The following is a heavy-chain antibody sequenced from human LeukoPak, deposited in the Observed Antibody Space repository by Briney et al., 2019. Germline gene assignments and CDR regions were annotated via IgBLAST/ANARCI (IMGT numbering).Heavy chain of an antibody. J-gene: IGHJ4*02. CDR3: ARGGYYDSSGLDY. Sequence: VASVKVSCKASGGTFSSYAISWVRQAPGQGLEWMGRIIPILGIANYAQKFQGRVTITADKSTSTAYMELSSLRSEDTAVYYCARGGYYDSSGLDYWGQGTLVTVSS. CDR1: GGTFSSYA. CDR2: IIPILGIA. V-gene: IGHV1-69*04. D-gene: IGHD3-22*01.